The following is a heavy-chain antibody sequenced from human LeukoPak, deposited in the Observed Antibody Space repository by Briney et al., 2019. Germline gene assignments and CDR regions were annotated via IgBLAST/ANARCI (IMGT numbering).Heavy chain of an antibody. V-gene: IGHV4-30-2*01. J-gene: IGHJ4*02. CDR2: IYHSGST. CDR3: ARGRIAADY. CDR1: GGSISSGGYS. D-gene: IGHD6-13*01. Sequence: SETLSLTCAVSGGSISSGGYSWSWIRQPPGKGLEWIGYIYHSGSTYYNPSLKSRVTMSVDTSKNQFSLKLSSVTAADTAVYYCARGRIAADYRGQGTLVTVSS.